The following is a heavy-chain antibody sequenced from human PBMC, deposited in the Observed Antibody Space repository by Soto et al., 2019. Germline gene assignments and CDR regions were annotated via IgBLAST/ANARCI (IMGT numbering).Heavy chain of an antibody. D-gene: IGHD6-13*01. CDR3: ARVGHTTRIVAPGTGGDH. CDR2: ISSSSSYI. J-gene: IGHJ4*02. V-gene: IGHV3-21*01. Sequence: VRQAPWKGLEWVSLISSSSSYIYYADSVKGRFTVSRDNAKNSLFLQMNSLRAEDAAVYYCARVGHTTRIVAPGTGGDHWGQGTLVTVSS.